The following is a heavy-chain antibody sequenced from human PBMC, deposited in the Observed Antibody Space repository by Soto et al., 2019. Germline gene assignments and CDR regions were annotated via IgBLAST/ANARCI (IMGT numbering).Heavy chain of an antibody. Sequence: SETLSLTCTVSGGSISSYYWSWIRQPPGKGLEWIGYIYYSGSTNYNPSLKSRVTISVDTSKSQFSLKLSSVTAADTAVYYCARGGGVYYFDYWGQGTLVTVSS. D-gene: IGHD2-8*02. J-gene: IGHJ4*02. CDR1: GGSISSYY. CDR3: ARGGGVYYFDY. CDR2: IYYSGST. V-gene: IGHV4-59*01.